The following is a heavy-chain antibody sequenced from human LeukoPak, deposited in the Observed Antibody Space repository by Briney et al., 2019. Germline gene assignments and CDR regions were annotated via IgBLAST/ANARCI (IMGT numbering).Heavy chain of an antibody. CDR3: VKDRGVTMVRGDPTSG. J-gene: IGHJ4*02. V-gene: IGHV3-64D*09. CDR1: GFTFSSYA. D-gene: IGHD3-10*01. CDR2: ISSNGGST. Sequence: GGSLRLSCSASGFTFSSYAMHWVRQAPGKGLEYVSAISSNGGSTYYADSVKGRFTISRDNSKNTLYLQMSSLRAEDTAVYYCVKDRGVTMVRGDPTSGWGQGTLVTVPS.